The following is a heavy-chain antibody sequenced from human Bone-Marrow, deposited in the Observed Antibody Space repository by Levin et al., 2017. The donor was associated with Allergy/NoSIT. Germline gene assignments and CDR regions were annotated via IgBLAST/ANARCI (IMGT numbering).Heavy chain of an antibody. D-gene: IGHD3-16*01. CDR2: IRADGSKR. CDR3: ARDQGGHYYGMDV. Sequence: GESLKISCAASEFAFNKYGMHWVRQAPGKGLEWVANIRADGSKRFYGESVRGRLTISRDNSKNTLLLEMNRLRVDDTAIYYCARDQGGHYYGMDVWGQGTTVIVSS. CDR1: EFAFNKYG. J-gene: IGHJ6*02. V-gene: IGHV3-30*02.